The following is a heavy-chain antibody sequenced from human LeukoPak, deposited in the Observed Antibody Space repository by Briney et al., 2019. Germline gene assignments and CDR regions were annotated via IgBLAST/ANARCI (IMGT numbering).Heavy chain of an antibody. V-gene: IGHV3-23*01. CDR2: ISGTSDPT. CDR3: AKDLAVRERDFDY. J-gene: IGHJ4*02. CDR1: GFTFSDYA. D-gene: IGHD3-10*01. Sequence: TGGSLRLSCAASGFTFSDYAMSWVRQAPGKGLEWVSIISGTSDPTYYADSVKGRFTISRDNSKNTLYLQMNSLRGEDTAIYYCAKDLAVRERDFDYWGQGTLVTVSS.